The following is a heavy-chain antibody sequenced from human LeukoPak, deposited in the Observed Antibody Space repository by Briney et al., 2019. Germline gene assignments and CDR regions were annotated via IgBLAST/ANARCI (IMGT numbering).Heavy chain of an antibody. CDR3: ATADIVVVPAAQNYYYYGMDV. Sequence: ASVKVSCKASGYTFTSYDINWVRQATGQGLEWMGWMNPNSGNTGYAQKFQGRVTMTRNTSISTAYMELSSLRSEDTAVYYCATADIVVVPAAQNYYYYGMDVWGQGTTVTVSS. D-gene: IGHD2-2*01. J-gene: IGHJ6*02. CDR1: GYTFTSYD. CDR2: MNPNSGNT. V-gene: IGHV1-8*01.